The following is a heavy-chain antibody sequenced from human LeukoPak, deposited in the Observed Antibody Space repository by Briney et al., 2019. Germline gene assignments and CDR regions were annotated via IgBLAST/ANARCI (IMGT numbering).Heavy chain of an antibody. Sequence: GSSLKISCNAAGCSFTSYWIGWGRPLRGKRLEWMGNIYPGDFDTRYSPSFQGQVTISADKSISTAYLQWSSLKASDTAMYYCARLGVGVTFDYWGQGTLVTVSS. J-gene: IGHJ4*02. D-gene: IGHD2-15*01. CDR2: IYPGDFDT. CDR1: GCSFTSYW. V-gene: IGHV5-51*01. CDR3: ARLGVGVTFDY.